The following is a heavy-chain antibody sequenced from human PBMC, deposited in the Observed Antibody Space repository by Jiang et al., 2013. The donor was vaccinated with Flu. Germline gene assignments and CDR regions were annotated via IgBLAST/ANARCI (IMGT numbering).Heavy chain of an antibody. Sequence: QSGSELKSPGASVKLSCKASGYTFTNYAIQWVRQAPGQGLEWMGWINTITGNPTYAQGFTGRFVFSLDTSVSTAYLQISDLNTEDTAVYYCARDSEGYFYFDLWGRGTLVSVSS. CDR3: ARDSEGYFYFDL. V-gene: IGHV7-4-1*02. J-gene: IGHJ2*01. CDR2: INTITGNP. D-gene: IGHD2/OR15-2a*01. CDR1: GYTFTNYA.